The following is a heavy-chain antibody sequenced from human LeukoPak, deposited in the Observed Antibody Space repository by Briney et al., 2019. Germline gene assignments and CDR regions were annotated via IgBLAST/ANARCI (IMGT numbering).Heavy chain of an antibody. CDR2: ISDSGNSI. CDR3: ARTRNGPFDY. Sequence: GGSLRLPCAASGFTFSSYEMNWVRQAPGKGLEWLLHISDSGNSIHYADSVKGRFTISRDNAKNSLYLQMNSLRAEDTAFYYCARTRNGPFDYWGQGTLVTVSS. J-gene: IGHJ4*02. D-gene: IGHD2-8*01. V-gene: IGHV3-48*03. CDR1: GFTFSSYE.